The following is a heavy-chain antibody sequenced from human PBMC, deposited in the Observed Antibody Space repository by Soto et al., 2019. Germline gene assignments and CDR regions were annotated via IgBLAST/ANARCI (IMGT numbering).Heavy chain of an antibody. CDR2: INHSGST. CDR3: ARGRAVRYYGTGSYRTGFDP. Sequence: PSETLSLTCAVYGGSFSGYYWSWIRQPPRKGLEWIGEINHSGSTNYNPSLKSRVTISVDTSKNQFSLKLSSVTAADTAVYYCARGRAVRYYGTGSYRTGFDPWGQGTLVTVSS. J-gene: IGHJ5*02. V-gene: IGHV4-34*01. CDR1: GGSFSGYY. D-gene: IGHD3-10*01.